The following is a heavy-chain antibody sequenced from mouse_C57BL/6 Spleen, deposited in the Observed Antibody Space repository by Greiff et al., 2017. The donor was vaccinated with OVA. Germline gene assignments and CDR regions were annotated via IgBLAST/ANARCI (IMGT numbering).Heavy chain of an antibody. J-gene: IGHJ3*01. CDR3: ARYWDGGAWFAY. D-gene: IGHD4-1*01. CDR1: GYTFTSYW. Sequence: VQLQQPGAELVKPGASVKMSCKASGYTFTSYWITWVKQRPGLGLEWIGDIYPGSGSTNYNEKFKSKATLTVDTSSSTAYMQLSSLTSEDSAVYYCARYWDGGAWFAYWGQGTLVTVSA. V-gene: IGHV1-55*01. CDR2: IYPGSGST.